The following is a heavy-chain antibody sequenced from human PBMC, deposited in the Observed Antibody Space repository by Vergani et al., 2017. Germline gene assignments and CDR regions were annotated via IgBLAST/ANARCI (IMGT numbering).Heavy chain of an antibody. CDR3: AKAGVDYYDSTGY. CDR2: ISGSGGST. J-gene: IGHJ4*02. CDR1: GFTFSSYA. V-gene: IGHV3-23*01. Sequence: EVQLLESGGGLVQPEGSLRLSCAASGFTFSSYAMSWVRQAPGKGLEWVSAISGSGGSTYYADSVKGRFTISRDNSKNTLYLQMNSLRAEDTAVYYCAKAGVDYYDSTGYWGQGTLVTVSS. D-gene: IGHD3-22*01.